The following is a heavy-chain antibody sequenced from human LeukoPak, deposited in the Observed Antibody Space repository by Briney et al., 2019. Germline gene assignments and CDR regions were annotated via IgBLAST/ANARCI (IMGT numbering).Heavy chain of an antibody. D-gene: IGHD1-26*01. Sequence: GSLRLSCAASGFTFSGFAMSWVGRTPGQGLEWVAGISGSGDNTLYTDSVKGRFTISRDNSKNTLYLEMNSLRAEDTAIYYCAKMKGHPLPKYYMDVWVQGTTVTVSS. J-gene: IGHJ6*01. CDR3: AKMKGHPLPKYYMDV. V-gene: IGHV3-23*01. CDR1: GFTFSGFA. CDR2: ISGSGDNT.